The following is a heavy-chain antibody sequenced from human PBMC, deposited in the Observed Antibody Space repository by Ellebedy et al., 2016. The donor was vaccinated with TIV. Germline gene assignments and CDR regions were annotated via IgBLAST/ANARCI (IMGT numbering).Heavy chain of an antibody. V-gene: IGHV3-72*01. J-gene: IGHJ4*02. CDR3: ARDTTSDY. CDR2: SRNKAKSYTT. Sequence: PGGSLRLSCAVSGFTFSDNYMAWVRLAPGKGTAWVGSSRNKAKSYTTDYAASVKGRFTISRDDSKNSLYLQMNSLKTEDTAIYYCARDTTSDYWGQGALVTVSS. D-gene: IGHD1-1*01. CDR1: GFTFSDNY.